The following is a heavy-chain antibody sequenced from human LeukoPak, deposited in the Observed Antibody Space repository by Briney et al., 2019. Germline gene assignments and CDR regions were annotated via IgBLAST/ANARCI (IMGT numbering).Heavy chain of an antibody. CDR1: GGSISSSSYY. J-gene: IGHJ4*02. V-gene: IGHV4-39*07. CDR3: ARDRAVGIAVAG. CDR2: IYYSGST. D-gene: IGHD6-19*01. Sequence: SETLSLTCTVSGGSISSSSYYWGWIRQPPGKGLEWIGSIYYSGSTYYNPSLKSRVTISVDTSKNQFSLKLSSVTAADTAVYYCARDRAVGIAVAGWGQGTLVTVSS.